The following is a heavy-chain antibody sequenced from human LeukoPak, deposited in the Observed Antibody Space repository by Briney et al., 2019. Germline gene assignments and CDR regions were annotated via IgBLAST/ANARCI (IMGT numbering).Heavy chain of an antibody. CDR2: IRYDGSNK. Sequence: GGSLRLSCAASGFTFSSYGMHWVRQAPGKGLEWVAFIRYDGSNKYYADSVKGRFTISRDNSKNTLYLQMNSLRAEDTAVYYCAKVPSSNYPSIYYYYYYYMDVWGKGTTVTVSS. CDR1: GFTFSSYG. CDR3: AKVPSSNYPSIYYYYYYYMDV. V-gene: IGHV3-30*02. D-gene: IGHD4-11*01. J-gene: IGHJ6*03.